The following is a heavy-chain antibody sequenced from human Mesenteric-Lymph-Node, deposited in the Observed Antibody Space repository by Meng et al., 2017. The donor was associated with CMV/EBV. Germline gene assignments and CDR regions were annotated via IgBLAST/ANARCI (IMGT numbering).Heavy chain of an antibody. CDR1: GFTFSDYY. D-gene: IGHD4-23*01. V-gene: IGHV3-11*04. J-gene: IGHJ3*02. CDR3: ARDVDYGGNRAMGAFDI. Sequence: GESLKISCAASGFTFSDYYMNWIRQAPGKGLEWISYISSSGSSIYYADSVKGRFTISRDNAKNSLYLQMNNLRAGDTAVYYCARDVDYGGNRAMGAFDIWGQGTMVTVSS. CDR2: ISSSGSSI.